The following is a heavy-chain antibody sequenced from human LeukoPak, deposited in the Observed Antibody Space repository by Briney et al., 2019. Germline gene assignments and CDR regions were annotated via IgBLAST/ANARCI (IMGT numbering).Heavy chain of an antibody. V-gene: IGHV1-69*13. Sequence: SVKVSCKASGGTFSSYAISWVRQAPGQGLEWMGGIIPIFGTANYAQKFQGRVTITADESTSTAYMELSSLRSEETAVYYCAGGSYYDSSGYYKYYFDYWGQGTLVTVSS. CDR3: AGGSYYDSSGYYKYYFDY. D-gene: IGHD3-22*01. CDR1: GGTFSSYA. CDR2: IIPIFGTA. J-gene: IGHJ4*02.